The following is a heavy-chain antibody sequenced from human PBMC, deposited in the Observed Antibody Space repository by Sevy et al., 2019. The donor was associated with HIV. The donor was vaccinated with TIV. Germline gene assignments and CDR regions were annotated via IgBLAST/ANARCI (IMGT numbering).Heavy chain of an antibody. J-gene: IGHJ4*02. CDR3: TRDIGGRYGY. V-gene: IGHV3-74*01. CDR2: INEDGTTT. D-gene: IGHD2-15*01. Sequence: GGSLRLSCVGSGFTFSTYWMHWVRQLPGKGLVWVSRINEDGTTTNYADPVKGRFSIFRDNAKNTLYLQMNSLSAEDTVVYFCTRDIGGRYGYWGQGALVTVSS. CDR1: GFTFSTYW.